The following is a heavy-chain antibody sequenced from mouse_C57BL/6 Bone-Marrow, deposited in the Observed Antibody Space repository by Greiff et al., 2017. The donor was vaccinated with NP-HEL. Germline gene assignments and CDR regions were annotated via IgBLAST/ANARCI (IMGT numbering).Heavy chain of an antibody. CDR2: ISYDGSN. CDR1: GYSITSGYY. Sequence: VQLKESGPGLVKPSQSLSLTCSVTGYSITSGYYWNWIRQFPGNKLEWMGYISYDGSNNYNPSLKNRISITRDTSKNQFFLKLNSVTTEDTATYYCARDRRSITTVVFDYWGQGTTLTVSS. V-gene: IGHV3-6*01. D-gene: IGHD1-1*01. J-gene: IGHJ2*01. CDR3: ARDRRSITTVVFDY.